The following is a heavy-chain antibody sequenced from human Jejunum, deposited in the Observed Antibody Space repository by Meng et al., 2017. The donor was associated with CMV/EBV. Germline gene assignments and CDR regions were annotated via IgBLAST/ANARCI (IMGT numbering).Heavy chain of an antibody. Sequence: LSCAASGFSFANIWMNWVCQAPGKGLEWVGHVKSRSDGGTTDYATPVKGRFSISRDDSKNTLFLQMNNLKTEDTALYYCTTGKKDYWGQGTLVTVSS. D-gene: IGHD3-10*01. V-gene: IGHV3-15*01. CDR2: VKSRSDGGTT. CDR1: GFSFANIW. CDR3: TTGKKDY. J-gene: IGHJ4*02.